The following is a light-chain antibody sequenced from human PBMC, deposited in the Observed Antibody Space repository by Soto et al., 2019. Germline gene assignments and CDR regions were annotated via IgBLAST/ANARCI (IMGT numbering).Light chain of an antibody. Sequence: QSALTQPASVSGSPGQSITISCTGTSSDVGGYTYVSWYQQHPGKAPKLIIYDVSNRPSGVSSRFSGSKSGNTASLTISGLQAEDEADYYCSSYTSSDTVVFGTGTKLTVL. J-gene: IGLJ1*01. V-gene: IGLV2-14*01. CDR3: SSYTSSDTVV. CDR1: SSDVGGYTY. CDR2: DVS.